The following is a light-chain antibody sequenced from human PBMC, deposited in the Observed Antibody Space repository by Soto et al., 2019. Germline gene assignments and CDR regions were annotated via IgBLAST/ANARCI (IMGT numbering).Light chain of an antibody. J-gene: IGLJ3*02. CDR1: SSNIGSNY. CDR3: QSFDTRLTGSRV. Sequence: QSVLTQPPSASGTPGQRVTISCSGSSSNIGSNYVHWYQHVAGTAPKLLLFGNSNRPSGVSDRFSGSKSGASGSLAITGLQTEDEAVYYCQSFDTRLTGSRVFGGGTKVTVL. CDR2: GNS. V-gene: IGLV1-40*01.